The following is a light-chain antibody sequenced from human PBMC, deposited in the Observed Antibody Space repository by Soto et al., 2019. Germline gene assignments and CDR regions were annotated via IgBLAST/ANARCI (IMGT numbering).Light chain of an antibody. CDR2: EVS. Sequence: QSALTQPPSASGSPGQSVTISCTGTSSDVGAYNYVSWYQQYPGKAPKLMIYEVSKRPSGVPDRFSGSKSGKTASLTVSGLPPEDEADYYCTSYAGNTIWVFGGGTKLTVL. CDR1: SSDVGAYNY. J-gene: IGLJ3*02. CDR3: TSYAGNTIWV. V-gene: IGLV2-8*01.